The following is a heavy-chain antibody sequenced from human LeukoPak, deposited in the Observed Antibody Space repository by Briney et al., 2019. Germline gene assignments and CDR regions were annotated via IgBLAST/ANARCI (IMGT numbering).Heavy chain of an antibody. Sequence: PSETLSLTCGVSGGSVSTHYWSWIRQPAGKGLEWIGRIHTSGTTNYNPSLKSRVTLSLDTSNNQLSLTVTSVTAADTAVYFCARDGDGGGYPDYWGQGTLVTVSS. CDR1: GGSVSTHY. J-gene: IGHJ4*02. CDR3: ARDGDGGGYPDY. V-gene: IGHV4-4*07. CDR2: IHTSGTT. D-gene: IGHD3-22*01.